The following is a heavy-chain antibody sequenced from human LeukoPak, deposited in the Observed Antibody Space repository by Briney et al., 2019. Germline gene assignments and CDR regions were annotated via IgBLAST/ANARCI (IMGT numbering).Heavy chain of an antibody. J-gene: IGHJ4*02. CDR3: ARDFGYF. D-gene: IGHD3-10*01. CDR1: GFTFSSYG. Sequence: GGSLRLSCGAPGFTFSSYGMHWVRQAPGKGLEWVSYISSSGSIIYYSDPVKGRFTISRDNAKNSLYLQMNSLRAEDTAVYYCARDFGYFWGQGTLVTVSS. V-gene: IGHV3-48*04. CDR2: ISSSGSII.